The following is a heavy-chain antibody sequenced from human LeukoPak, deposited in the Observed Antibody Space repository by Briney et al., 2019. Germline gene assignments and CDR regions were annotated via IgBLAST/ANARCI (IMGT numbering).Heavy chain of an antibody. Sequence: SETLSLTCTVSGGSITSYYWSWIRQPPGKGLECIGYIYYSGSTYYNPSLKSRVTISVNTSKNQFSLKLSSVTAADTAVYYCARVRRDGYNSPDYWGQGTLVPVSS. CDR2: IYYSGST. D-gene: IGHD5-24*01. J-gene: IGHJ4*02. CDR3: ARVRRDGYNSPDY. V-gene: IGHV4-59*01. CDR1: GGSITSYY.